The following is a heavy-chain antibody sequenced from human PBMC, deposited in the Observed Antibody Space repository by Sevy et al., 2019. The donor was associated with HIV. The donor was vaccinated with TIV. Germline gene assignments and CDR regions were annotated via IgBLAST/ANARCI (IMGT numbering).Heavy chain of an antibody. CDR3: ATRIFLEYSRSSGPVDY. Sequence: GGSLRLSCAASGFTFSSYAMSWVRQAPGKGLEWVSAISGSGGSTYYADSVKGRFTISRDNSKNTLYLQMNSLRAEDTAVYYCATRIFLEYSRSSGPVDYWGQGTLVTVSS. J-gene: IGHJ4*02. CDR1: GFTFSSYA. V-gene: IGHV3-23*01. D-gene: IGHD6-6*01. CDR2: ISGSGGST.